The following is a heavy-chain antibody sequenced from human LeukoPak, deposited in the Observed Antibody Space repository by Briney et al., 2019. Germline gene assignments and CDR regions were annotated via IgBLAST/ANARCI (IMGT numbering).Heavy chain of an antibody. J-gene: IGHJ4*02. CDR3: ARMSGAQQTYENYFDY. D-gene: IGHD6-13*01. Sequence: GESLKISCKGSGYSFTSYWIGWVRQMPGKGLEWMGIIYPGDSDTRYSPSFQGQVTISADKSISTAYLQWSSLKASDTAMYHCARMSGAQQTYENYFDYWGQGTLVTVSS. CDR1: GYSFTSYW. CDR2: IYPGDSDT. V-gene: IGHV5-51*01.